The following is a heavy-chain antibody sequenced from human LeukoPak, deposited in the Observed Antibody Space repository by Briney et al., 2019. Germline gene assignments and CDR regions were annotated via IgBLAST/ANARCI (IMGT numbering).Heavy chain of an antibody. CDR3: ARDRDYGGNSRLFDP. Sequence: SETLSLTCTVSGGSISSYYWSWIRQPPGKGLEWIGYIYYSGSTNYNPSLKSRVTISVDTSKNQFSLKLSSVTAADTAVYYCARDRDYGGNSRLFDPWGQGTLVTVSP. CDR1: GGSISSYY. CDR2: IYYSGST. D-gene: IGHD4-23*01. J-gene: IGHJ5*02. V-gene: IGHV4-59*01.